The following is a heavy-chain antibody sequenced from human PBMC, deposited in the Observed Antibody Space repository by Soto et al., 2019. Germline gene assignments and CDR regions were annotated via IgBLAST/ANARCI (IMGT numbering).Heavy chain of an antibody. D-gene: IGHD1-26*01. CDR1: GGSISSGDYY. V-gene: IGHV4-39*01. Sequence: PSETLSLTCTVSGGSISSGDYYWSWIRQPPGKSLEWIGTIYSHGNTYSNPSLKSRVTISVDTSNNQLSLKLRSVTAADTAVYYCARAAPFVGSPAFDYWGQGTLVTVSS. CDR3: ARAAPFVGSPAFDY. J-gene: IGHJ4*02. CDR2: IYSHGNT.